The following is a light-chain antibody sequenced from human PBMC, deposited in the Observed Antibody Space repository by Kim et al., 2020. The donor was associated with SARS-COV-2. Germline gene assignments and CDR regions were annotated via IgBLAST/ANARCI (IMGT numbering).Light chain of an antibody. CDR3: KQYYSTPVT. Sequence: DIVLTQFPDSLSASLGERATVNCKSSQSVFYSSINKNYLAWYQQKPGQPPKLLIFWASTRESGVPDRFSGSGSGTDFTLTISSLQAEDVAVYYCKQYYSTPVTFGPGTKVDIK. CDR1: QSVFYSSINKNY. V-gene: IGKV4-1*01. CDR2: WAS. J-gene: IGKJ3*01.